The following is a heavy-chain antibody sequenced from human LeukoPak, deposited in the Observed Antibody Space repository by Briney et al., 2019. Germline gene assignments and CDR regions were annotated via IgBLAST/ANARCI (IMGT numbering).Heavy chain of an antibody. J-gene: IGHJ4*02. CDR1: GGSINADNF. CDR2: IHYSGST. Sequence: TLSLTCTVSGGSINADNFWSWIRQPPGKGLEWIGYIHYSGSTYYNPSLKSRVTISVDKSKNQFSLRLSSVTAADTAVYYCARCFTSGYYSPFDNWGQGTLVTVSS. D-gene: IGHD3-22*01. CDR3: ARCFTSGYYSPFDN. V-gene: IGHV4-30-4*08.